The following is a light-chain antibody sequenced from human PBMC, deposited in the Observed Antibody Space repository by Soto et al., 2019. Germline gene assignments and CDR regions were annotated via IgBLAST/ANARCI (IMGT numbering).Light chain of an antibody. CDR2: EVN. CDR3: SSFTGTTSLGV. Sequence: QSVLTQPASVSGSPGQSITISCSGTSNDVGGYDYVSWYQQHPGKAPKLIIFEVNNRPSGISFRFSGPKSGNTASLTISGLQAGDEADYYCSSFTGTTSLGVFGGGTQLTVL. J-gene: IGLJ7*01. CDR1: SNDVGGYDY. V-gene: IGLV2-14*03.